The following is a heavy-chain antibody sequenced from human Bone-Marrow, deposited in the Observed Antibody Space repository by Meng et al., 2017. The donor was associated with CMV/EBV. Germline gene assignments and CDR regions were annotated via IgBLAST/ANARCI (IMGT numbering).Heavy chain of an antibody. Sequence: SETLSLTCTVSGGSISSSSYYWGWIRQPPGKGLEWIGSIYYSGSTNYNPSLKSRVTISVDTSKNQFSLKLSSVTAADTAVYYCARDWAPYCSSTSCYAFYYGMDVWGQRTTVTVSS. V-gene: IGHV4-39*07. CDR2: IYYSGST. CDR3: ARDWAPYCSSTSCYAFYYGMDV. J-gene: IGHJ6*02. D-gene: IGHD2-2*01. CDR1: GGSISSSSYY.